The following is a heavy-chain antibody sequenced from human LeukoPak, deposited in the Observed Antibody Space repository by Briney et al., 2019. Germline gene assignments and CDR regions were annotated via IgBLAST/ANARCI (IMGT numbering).Heavy chain of an antibody. CDR2: ISGGGGTS. V-gene: IGHV3-23*01. CDR1: GFTFSNYA. CDR3: AKETTDCTNGVCWSGWFDP. D-gene: IGHD2-8*01. J-gene: IGHJ5*02. Sequence: GGSLRLSCALSGFTFSNYAMNWVRQAPGKGLEWVSVISGGGGTSNYADSVRGRFTVSRDNSKNTLYLQMNSLRAEDTAVYYCAKETTDCTNGVCWSGWFDPWGQGTLVTVSS.